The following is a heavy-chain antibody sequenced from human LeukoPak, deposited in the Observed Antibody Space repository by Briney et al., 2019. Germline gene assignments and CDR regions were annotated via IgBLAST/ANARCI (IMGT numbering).Heavy chain of an antibody. Sequence: PGGSLRLACEASGFSFSSYGMHWVRQAPGKGLEWVSSISSSSSYIYYADSVKGRFTFSRDNAKNSLYLQMNSLRVEDTAVYYCARVPGFTNAFDIWGQETMVTVSS. CDR3: ARVPGFTNAFDI. J-gene: IGHJ3*02. V-gene: IGHV3-21*01. CDR1: GFSFSSYG. D-gene: IGHD3-10*01. CDR2: ISSSSSYI.